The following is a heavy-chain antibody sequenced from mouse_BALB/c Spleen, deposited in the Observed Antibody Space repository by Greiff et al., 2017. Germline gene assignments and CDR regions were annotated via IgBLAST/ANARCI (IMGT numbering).Heavy chain of an antibody. V-gene: IGHV6-6*02. D-gene: IGHD2-3*01. J-gene: IGHJ1*01. CDR2: IRLKSNNYAT. CDR3: TSLYDGYPWYFDV. CDR1: GFTFSNYW. Sequence: VQLKESGGGLVQPGGSMKLSCVASGFTFSNYWMNWVRQSPEKGLEWVAEIRLKSNNYATHYAESVKGRFTISRDDSKSSVYLQMNNLRAEDTGIYYCTSLYDGYPWYFDVWGAGTTVTVSS.